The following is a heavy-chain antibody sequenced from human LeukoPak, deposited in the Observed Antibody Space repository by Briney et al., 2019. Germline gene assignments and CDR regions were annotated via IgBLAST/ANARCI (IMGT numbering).Heavy chain of an antibody. J-gene: IGHJ5*02. CDR1: GGTFSSYA. Sequence: SVKVSCKASGGTFSSYAISWVRQAPGQGLEWMGGIIPIFGTANYAQKFQGRVTITTDESTSTAYMELSSLRSGDTAVYYCARDSFGYYYDSSGHSGWFDPWGQGTLVTVSS. CDR2: IIPIFGTA. V-gene: IGHV1-69*05. D-gene: IGHD3-22*01. CDR3: ARDSFGYYYDSSGHSGWFDP.